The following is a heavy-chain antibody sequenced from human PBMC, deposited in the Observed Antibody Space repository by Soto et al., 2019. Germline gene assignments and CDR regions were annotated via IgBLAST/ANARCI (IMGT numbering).Heavy chain of an antibody. CDR2: INHSGST. J-gene: IGHJ4*02. V-gene: IGHV4-34*01. Sequence: SETLSLTCAVYGGSFSGYYWSWIRQPPGKGLEWIGEINHSGSTNYNPSLKSRVTISVDTSKNHFSLKLSSVSAADTAVYYCARERRVVGGYSASWYDYFDYWPQGTLVTVSS. CDR1: GGSFSGYY. CDR3: ARERRVVGGYSASWYDYFDY. D-gene: IGHD6-13*01.